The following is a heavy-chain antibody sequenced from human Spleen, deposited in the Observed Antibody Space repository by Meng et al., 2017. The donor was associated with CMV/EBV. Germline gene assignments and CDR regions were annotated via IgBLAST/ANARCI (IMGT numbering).Heavy chain of an antibody. V-gene: IGHV3-30*02. Sequence: GESLKISCAASGFTFPNYGMHWVRQAPGKGLEWVAFIRFDGTTKYYADPVKGRFTISRDNSESTLYLQMNSLRPEDTAIYYCARPDSSAWFKAFDLWGQGTMVTVSS. CDR1: GFTFPNYG. D-gene: IGHD6-19*01. J-gene: IGHJ3*01. CDR2: IRFDGTTK. CDR3: ARPDSSAWFKAFDL.